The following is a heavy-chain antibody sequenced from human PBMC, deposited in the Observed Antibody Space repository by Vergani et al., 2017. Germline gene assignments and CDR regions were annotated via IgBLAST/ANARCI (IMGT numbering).Heavy chain of an antibody. J-gene: IGHJ4*02. CDR1: GFTFNSYG. Sequence: QVQLVESGGGVVQPGGSLRLSCAASGFTFNSYGMHWVRQAPGKGLEWVASIRSDESRRYYGDSMEGRFTVSRDNSRNTLFLQMNSLRVEDTAVYYCARSRYDSSGFSTIFRYWGQGTRVTVS. V-gene: IGHV3-30*02. CDR3: ARSRYDSSGFSTIFRY. CDR2: IRSDESRR. D-gene: IGHD3-22*01.